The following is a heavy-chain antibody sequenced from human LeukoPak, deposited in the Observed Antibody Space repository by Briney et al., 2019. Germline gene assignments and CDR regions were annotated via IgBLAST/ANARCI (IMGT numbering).Heavy chain of an antibody. CDR2: IKHDGTET. J-gene: IGHJ4*02. D-gene: IGHD5-24*01. Sequence: GGSLRLSCAASGFTFSSYAMSWVRQAPGKGLEWVANIKHDGTETNYVDSVKGRFTISRDNAKKSLYLQMNSLRAEDSAVYYCATDRDGYRKNWYRFHYWGQGTRVAVSS. CDR1: GFTFSSYA. CDR3: ATDRDGYRKNWYRFHY. V-gene: IGHV3-7*04.